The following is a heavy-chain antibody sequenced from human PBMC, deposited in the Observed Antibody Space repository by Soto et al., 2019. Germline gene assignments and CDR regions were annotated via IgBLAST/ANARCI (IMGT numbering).Heavy chain of an antibody. D-gene: IGHD1-7*01. CDR1: GFTFSNYN. Sequence: VQLVESGGGLVQRGGSLRLSCAASGFTFSNYNMNWVRQAPGKGLEWVSYISGSSSTINYADSVKGRFTISRDNAKNSLYLQMNSLRDEDTAVYYCANSGNYYMGYWGQGTLVTVSS. CDR2: ISGSSSTI. J-gene: IGHJ4*02. CDR3: ANSGNYYMGY. V-gene: IGHV3-48*02.